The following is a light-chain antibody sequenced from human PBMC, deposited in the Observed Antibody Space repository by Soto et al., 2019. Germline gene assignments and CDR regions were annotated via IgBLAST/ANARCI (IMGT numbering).Light chain of an antibody. CDR3: QQSNNWPKT. V-gene: IGKV3-15*01. CDR2: DAS. Sequence: EIVMTQSPATLSVSPGETVTLSYRASQSVNSNLAWYQQKPGQAPRLLISDASTRAAGLPARFSGSGSGTEFTLTISSLQSEDFAVYFCQQSNNWPKTFGQGTKVDIK. CDR1: QSVNSN. J-gene: IGKJ1*01.